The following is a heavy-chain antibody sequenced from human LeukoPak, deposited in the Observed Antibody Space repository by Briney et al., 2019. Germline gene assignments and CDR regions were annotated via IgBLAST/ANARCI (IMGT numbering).Heavy chain of an antibody. J-gene: IGHJ4*02. CDR1: GYTFTSYG. V-gene: IGHV1-18*01. CDR2: ISAYNGNT. D-gene: IGHD1-26*01. CDR3: ARDFQWLGQVGATSA. Sequence: ASVKVSCKASGYTFTSYGISWVRQAPGQGREWMGWISAYNGNTNYAQKLQGRVTMTTDTSTSTAYMELRSLRSDDTAVYYCARDFQWLGQVGATSAWGQGTLVTVSS.